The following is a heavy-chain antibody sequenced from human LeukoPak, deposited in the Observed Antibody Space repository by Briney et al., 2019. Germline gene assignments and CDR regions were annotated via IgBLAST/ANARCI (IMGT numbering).Heavy chain of an antibody. Sequence: GRSLRLSCAASGFIFSDYAIHWVRQAPGKGLEWVAVISFDGSNKYYADSVKGRITISRDNSKNTLYLQMNSLRAEDTAVYYCARGIVGAAKTAAGYWGQGTLVTVSS. V-gene: IGHV3-30-3*01. J-gene: IGHJ4*02. D-gene: IGHD1-26*01. CDR3: ARGIVGAAKTAAGY. CDR2: ISFDGSNK. CDR1: GFIFSDYA.